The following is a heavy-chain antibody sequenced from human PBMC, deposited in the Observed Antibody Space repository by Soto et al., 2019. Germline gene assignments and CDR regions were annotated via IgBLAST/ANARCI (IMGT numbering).Heavy chain of an antibody. V-gene: IGHV3-21*01. Sequence: PGGSLRLSCAASGFTFSSYSMNWVRQAPGKGLEWVSSISSSSSYIYYADSVKGRFTISRDNAKNSLYLQMNSLRAEDTAVYYCARDLRQGKEPLPGIAVAGTHGMDVWGQGTTVTVSS. CDR3: ARDLRQGKEPLPGIAVAGTHGMDV. D-gene: IGHD6-19*01. CDR2: ISSSSSYI. CDR1: GFTFSSYS. J-gene: IGHJ6*02.